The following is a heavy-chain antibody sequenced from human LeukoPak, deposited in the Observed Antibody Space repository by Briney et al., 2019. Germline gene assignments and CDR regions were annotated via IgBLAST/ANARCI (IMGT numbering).Heavy chain of an antibody. CDR1: GGTFSSYA. CDR2: IIPIFGTA. D-gene: IGHD1-1*01. Sequence: ASVKVSCKASGGTFSSYAISWVRQAPGQGLEWMGGIIPIFGTANYAQKFQGRVTITTDESTSTAYMELSSLRSEDTAVYYCARAGGLEYYFDYWGQGTPVTVSS. CDR3: ARAGGLEYYFDY. V-gene: IGHV1-69*05. J-gene: IGHJ4*02.